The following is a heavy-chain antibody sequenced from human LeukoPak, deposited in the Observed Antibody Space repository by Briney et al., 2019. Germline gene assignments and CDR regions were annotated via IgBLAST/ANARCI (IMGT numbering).Heavy chain of an antibody. Sequence: PGGSLRLSCAASGFTFSSYWMSWVRQAPGKGLKWVANIKQDGNDKYYVDSVKGRFIISRDNAKNSLYLQMNSLRAEDTAVYYCARYSGEEGFVFWGQGTLVTVSS. J-gene: IGHJ4*02. V-gene: IGHV3-7*03. CDR1: GFTFSSYW. CDR3: ARYSGEEGFVF. D-gene: IGHD1-26*01. CDR2: IKQDGNDK.